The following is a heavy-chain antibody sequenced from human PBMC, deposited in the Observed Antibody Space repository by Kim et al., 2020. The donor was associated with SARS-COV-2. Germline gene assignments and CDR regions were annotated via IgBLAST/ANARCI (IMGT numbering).Heavy chain of an antibody. Sequence: TNHNPSLKRRVTVSIDTSKNPFSLNLSSVTAADTAVYYCARDRRAYGMDVWGQGTTVTVSS. D-gene: IGHD6-6*01. J-gene: IGHJ6*02. V-gene: IGHV4-4*07. CDR3: ARDRRAYGMDV. CDR2: T.